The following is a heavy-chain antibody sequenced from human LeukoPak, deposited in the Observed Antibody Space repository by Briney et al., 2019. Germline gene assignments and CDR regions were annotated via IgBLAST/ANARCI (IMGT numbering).Heavy chain of an antibody. Sequence: GGSLRLSCAASEFTFSNYAMHWVRQAPGKGLEWVAVISYDGSNKYYADSVKGRFTISRDNSKNTLYLQMNSLRAEDTAMYYCARDFGYESGGYYLDSWGQGTLVTVSS. CDR2: ISYDGSNK. D-gene: IGHD3-22*01. J-gene: IGHJ4*02. V-gene: IGHV3-30*04. CDR1: EFTFSNYA. CDR3: ARDFGYESGGYYLDS.